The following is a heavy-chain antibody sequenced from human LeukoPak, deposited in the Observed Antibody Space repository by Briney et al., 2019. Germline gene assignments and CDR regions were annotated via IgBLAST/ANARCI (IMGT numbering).Heavy chain of an antibody. CDR3: ARAVSADTAMVYFDY. D-gene: IGHD5-18*01. J-gene: IGHJ4*02. V-gene: IGHV3-11*01. Sequence: PGGSLRLSCAASGFTFSDYYMFWIRQAPGKGLEWVSYISNSGSIIYYADSVKGRLTVSRDNAKDSLYLQMNSLRAEDTAVYYCARAVSADTAMVYFDYWGQGTLVTVSS. CDR2: ISNSGSII. CDR1: GFTFSDYY.